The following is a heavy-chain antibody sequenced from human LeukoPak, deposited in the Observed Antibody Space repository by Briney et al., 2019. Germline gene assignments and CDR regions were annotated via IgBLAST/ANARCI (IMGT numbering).Heavy chain of an antibody. V-gene: IGHV1-18*01. D-gene: IGHD2-21*01. CDR2: ISAYNGNT. CDR3: ARDPWRNSQCYYGMDV. Sequence: GASVKVSCKASGYTFTSYGISWVRQAPGQGLEWMGWISAYNGNTNYAQKLQGRVTMTTDTSTSTAYMELRSLRSDDTAVYYCARDPWRNSQCYYGMDVWGQGTTVTVSS. CDR1: GYTFTSYG. J-gene: IGHJ6*02.